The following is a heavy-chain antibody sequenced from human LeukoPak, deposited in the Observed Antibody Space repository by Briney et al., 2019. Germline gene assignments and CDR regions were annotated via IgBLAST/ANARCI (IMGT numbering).Heavy chain of an antibody. J-gene: IGHJ5*02. Sequence: PSETLSLTCSVSGDSMSGYYWSWIRQPPGKGLEWIGYIYYSGATRYNPSLMSRVTISADTSKNHFSLKLFSVTAADTAVYYCARHDDYPGFGRRFDPWGQGFLVTVTS. CDR2: IYYSGAT. D-gene: IGHD3-16*01. V-gene: IGHV4-59*08. CDR3: ARHDDYPGFGRRFDP. CDR1: GDSMSGYY.